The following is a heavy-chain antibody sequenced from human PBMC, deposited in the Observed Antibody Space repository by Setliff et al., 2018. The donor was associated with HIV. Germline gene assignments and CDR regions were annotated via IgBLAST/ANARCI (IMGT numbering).Heavy chain of an antibody. Sequence: SETLSLTCAVYTESLTRYDWAWIRQSPEKGLEWIGEIDDSGSIIYNPSLQSRVTMSVDTSKNQISLKVRSLTAADTGLYYCARVKSIKTTLVRLWPRFDLWGQGTQVTVTS. V-gene: IGHV4-34*01. D-gene: IGHD3-10*01. CDR1: TESLTRYD. J-gene: IGHJ5*02. CDR2: IDDSGSI. CDR3: ARVKSIKTTLVRLWPRFDL.